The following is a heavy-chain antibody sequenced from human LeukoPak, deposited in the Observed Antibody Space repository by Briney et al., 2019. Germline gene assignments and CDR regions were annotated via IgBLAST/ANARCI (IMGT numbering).Heavy chain of an antibody. D-gene: IGHD1-26*01. CDR2: ISSSGSTI. CDR1: GFTFSDYY. V-gene: IGHV3-11*01. Sequence: GGSLRLSCAASGFTFSDYYMSWIRQAPGEGLEWVSYISSSGSTIYYADSVKGRFTISRDNAKNSLYLQMNSLRAEDTAVYYCARDNGSQQQKYYFDYWGQGTLVTVSS. J-gene: IGHJ4*02. CDR3: ARDNGSQQQKYYFDY.